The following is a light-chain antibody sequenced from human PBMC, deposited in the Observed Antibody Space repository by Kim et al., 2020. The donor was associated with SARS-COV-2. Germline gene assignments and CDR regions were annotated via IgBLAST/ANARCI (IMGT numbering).Light chain of an antibody. J-gene: IGLJ2*01. CDR3: CSYAGRSTV. Sequence: QSVLTQPASVSGSPGQSITISCTGTSSDVGSYKLVSWYQQHPGKAPKLMIYEVTKRPSGVSNRISGSKSGNTASLTISGLQAEDEADYYCCSYAGRSTVFGGGTQLTVL. CDR1: SSDVGSYKL. CDR2: EVT. V-gene: IGLV2-23*02.